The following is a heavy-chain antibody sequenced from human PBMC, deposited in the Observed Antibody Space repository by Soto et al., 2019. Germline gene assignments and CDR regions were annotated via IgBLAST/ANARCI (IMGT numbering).Heavy chain of an antibody. CDR2: ISAYNGNT. Sequence: QVQLVQSGAEVKKPGASVKVSCKASGYTFTSYGISWVRQAPGQGLEWMGWISAYNGNTNYAQKLQGRVPMTTHTTTSTAYMELRSLRFYDTAVYYCATEYYYGSGPWYWGQGTVVTVSS. CDR3: ATEYYYGSGPWY. V-gene: IGHV1-18*01. CDR1: GYTFTSYG. D-gene: IGHD3-10*01. J-gene: IGHJ4*02.